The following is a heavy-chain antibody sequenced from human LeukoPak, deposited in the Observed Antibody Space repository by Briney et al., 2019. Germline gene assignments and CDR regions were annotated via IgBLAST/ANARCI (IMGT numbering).Heavy chain of an antibody. Sequence: GGSLRLSCAASGFTFSNYAMRWVRQAPGKGLEWVSGISGSGDSTYYADSVKGRFTISRDNSENTLYLQMNSLRVEDTAVYYCAKDLISWGQGTLVTVSS. D-gene: IGHD3-16*01. CDR1: GFTFSNYA. J-gene: IGHJ4*02. V-gene: IGHV3-23*01. CDR3: AKDLIS. CDR2: ISGSGDST.